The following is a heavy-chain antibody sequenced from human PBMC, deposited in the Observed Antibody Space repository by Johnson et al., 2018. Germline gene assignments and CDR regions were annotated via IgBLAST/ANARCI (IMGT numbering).Heavy chain of an antibody. J-gene: IGHJ6*02. Sequence: VQLVESGGGLVQPGGSLRLSCAASGFTFSNYWMSWVRQAPGKGLEWVANIKQDGSEKYYVDSVKGRFTISRDNAKNSLYLQMNSLRAEDTAVYYCARVRSNGMDVWGQGTTVTVSS. V-gene: IGHV3-7*01. CDR1: GFTFSNYW. CDR2: IKQDGSEK. CDR3: ARVRSNGMDV.